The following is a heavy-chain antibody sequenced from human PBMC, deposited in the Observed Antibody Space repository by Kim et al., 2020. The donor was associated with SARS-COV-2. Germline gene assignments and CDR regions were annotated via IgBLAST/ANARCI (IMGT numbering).Heavy chain of an antibody. D-gene: IGHD3-10*01. J-gene: IGHJ5*02. Sequence: GGSLRLSCAASGFTFSSYSMNWVRQAPGKGLEWVSYISSSSSTIYYADSVKGRFTISRDNAKNSLYLQMNRLRDEDTAVYYCERAFTMVRGVQYNWFDPWGQGTLGTVAS. CDR1: GFTFSSYS. CDR3: ERAFTMVRGVQYNWFDP. V-gene: IGHV3-48*02. CDR2: ISSSSSTI.